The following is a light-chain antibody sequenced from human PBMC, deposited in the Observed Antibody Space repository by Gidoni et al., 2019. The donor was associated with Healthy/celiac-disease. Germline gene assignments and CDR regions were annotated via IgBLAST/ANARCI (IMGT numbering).Light chain of an antibody. CDR3: SSYAGSNNFGV. CDR2: EVS. Sequence: QSALTPPPSASGSPGQSVTISCTGTSSDVGGYNYVPWHQQHPGKAPKLMIYEVSKRPSGVPDRFSGSKSGNTASLTVSGLQAEDEADYYCSSYAGSNNFGVFGGGTKLTVL. V-gene: IGLV2-8*01. CDR1: SSDVGGYNY. J-gene: IGLJ2*01.